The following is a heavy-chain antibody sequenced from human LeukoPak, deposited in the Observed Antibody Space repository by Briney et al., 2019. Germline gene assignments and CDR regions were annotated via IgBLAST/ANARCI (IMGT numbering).Heavy chain of an antibody. CDR2: IYSGGST. J-gene: IGHJ4*02. V-gene: IGHV3-66*02. Sequence: GGSLRLSCAASGFTASSNYMSWVRQAPGKGLEWVSVIYSGGSTYYADSVKGRFTISRDNSKNTLYLQMNSLRAEDTAVYYCARVGRYYYGSGSYPPFDYWGQGTLVTVSS. D-gene: IGHD3-10*01. CDR1: GFTASSNY. CDR3: ARVGRYYYGSGSYPPFDY.